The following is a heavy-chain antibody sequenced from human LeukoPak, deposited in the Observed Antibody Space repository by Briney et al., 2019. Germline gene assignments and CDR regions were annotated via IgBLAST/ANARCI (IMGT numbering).Heavy chain of an antibody. J-gene: IGHJ3*02. CDR1: GGSVSDYY. D-gene: IGHD3/OR15-3a*01. Sequence: SETLSLTCTISGGSVSDYYWGWIRQPPGKGRGLSGEINHGGSTNYHPSRKSPVNISVDPSNNQFSLKLRSPTAARTGVSDCATHRGAYLFFGPRVRAFDNWGQGTMVTVSS. CDR2: INHGGST. V-gene: IGHV4-34*01. CDR3: ATHRGAYLFFGPRVRAFDN.